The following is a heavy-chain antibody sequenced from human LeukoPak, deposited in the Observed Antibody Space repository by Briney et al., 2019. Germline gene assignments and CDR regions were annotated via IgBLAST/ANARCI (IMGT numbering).Heavy chain of an antibody. CDR2: MNPNSGNT. D-gene: IGHD3-10*01. J-gene: IGHJ6*02. CDR1: GYTFTSYD. Sequence: ASVKVSCKASGYTFTSYDINWVRQATGQGLEWMRWMNPNSGNTGYAQKFQGRVTMTRNTSISTAYMELSSLRSEDTAVYYCARFMVRGVPQKSYYYYYGMDVWGQGTTVTVSS. CDR3: ARFMVRGVPQKSYYYYYGMDV. V-gene: IGHV1-8*01.